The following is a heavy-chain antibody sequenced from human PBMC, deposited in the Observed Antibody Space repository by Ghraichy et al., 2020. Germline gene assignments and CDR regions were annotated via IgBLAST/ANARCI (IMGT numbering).Heavy chain of an antibody. CDR3: ARHRLDFWSGYYTPYYFDY. J-gene: IGHJ4*02. CDR1: GGSISSSSYY. V-gene: IGHV4-39*01. Sequence: SETLSLTCTVSGGSISSSSYYWGWIRQPPGKGLEWIGSIYYSGSTYYNPSLKSRVTISVDTSKNQFSLKLSSVTAADTAVYYCARHRLDFWSGYYTPYYFDYWGQGTLVTVSS. CDR2: IYYSGST. D-gene: IGHD3-3*01.